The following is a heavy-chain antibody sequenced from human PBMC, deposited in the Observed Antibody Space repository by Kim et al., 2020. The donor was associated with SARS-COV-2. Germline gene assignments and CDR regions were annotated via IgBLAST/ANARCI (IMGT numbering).Heavy chain of an antibody. D-gene: IGHD2-2*01. V-gene: IGHV4-34*01. CDR1: GGSFSGYY. J-gene: IGHJ6*03. Sequence: SETLSLTCAVYGGSFSGYYWSWIRQPPGKGLEWIGEINHSGSTNYNPSLKSRDTISVDTSKNQFSLKLSSVTAADTAVYYCVRLPPPGGYCSSTSCSAGYYYYMDAWGKGTTVTVSS. CDR3: VRLPPPGGYCSSTSCSAGYYYYMDA. CDR2: INHSGST.